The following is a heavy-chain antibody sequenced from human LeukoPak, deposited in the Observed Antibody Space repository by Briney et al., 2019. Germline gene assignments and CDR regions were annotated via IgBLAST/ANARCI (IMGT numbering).Heavy chain of an antibody. Sequence: GGSLRLSCAASGFTFSNYAMHWVRQAPGKGLEWVAVISYVGSNKYYADSVKGRFTISRDNSKNTLYLQMNSLRAEDTAVYYCARAADDYNDSFDYWGQGTLVTVSS. D-gene: IGHD5-24*01. V-gene: IGHV3-30-3*01. J-gene: IGHJ4*02. CDR2: ISYVGSNK. CDR3: ARAADDYNDSFDY. CDR1: GFTFSNYA.